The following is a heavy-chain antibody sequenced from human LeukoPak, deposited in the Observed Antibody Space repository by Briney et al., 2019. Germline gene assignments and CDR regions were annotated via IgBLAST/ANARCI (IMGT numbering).Heavy chain of an antibody. D-gene: IGHD5-12*01. J-gene: IGHJ4*02. V-gene: IGHV4-31*03. CDR3: ARVPTKWLPDY. CDR1: GGSISSGGYY. CDR2: IYYSGST. Sequence: SETLSLTCTVSGGSISSGGYYWSWIRQHPGKGLEWIGYIYYSGSTYYNPSLKSRVTISVDTSKNQFSLKLSSVTAADTAVYHCARVPTKWLPDYWGQGTLVTVSS.